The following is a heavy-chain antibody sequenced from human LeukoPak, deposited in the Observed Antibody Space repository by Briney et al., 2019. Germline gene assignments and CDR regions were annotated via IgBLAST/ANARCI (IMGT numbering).Heavy chain of an antibody. J-gene: IGHJ4*02. D-gene: IGHD3-3*01. V-gene: IGHV3-53*01. CDR2: IYSGGST. CDR1: GFTVSSNY. CDR3: ARDREMDTYYDFWSGYPGFDY. Sequence: GGSLRLSCAASGFTVSSNYMSWVRQAPGKGLEWVSVIYSGGSTYYADSVKGRFTISRDNSKNPLYLQMNSLRAEDTAVYYCARDREMDTYYDFWSGYPGFDYWGQGTLVTVSS.